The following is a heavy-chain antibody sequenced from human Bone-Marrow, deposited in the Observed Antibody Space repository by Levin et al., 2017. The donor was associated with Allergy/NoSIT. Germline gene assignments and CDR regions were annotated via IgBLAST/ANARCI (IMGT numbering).Heavy chain of an antibody. D-gene: IGHD2-8*01. CDR1: GFTFSHFV. V-gene: IGHV3-15*07. Sequence: GESLKISCAASGFTFSHFVMHWVRQAPGKGLEWVGRFKGKTDGGTTDYAAPVKGRFTISRDDSKNMLYLQMNSLKTEDTAVYYCSTVRYCTSGVCYARYYYYYGMDVWGQGTTVTVSS. J-gene: IGHJ6*02. CDR2: FKGKTDGGTT. CDR3: STVRYCTSGVCYARYYYYYGMDV.